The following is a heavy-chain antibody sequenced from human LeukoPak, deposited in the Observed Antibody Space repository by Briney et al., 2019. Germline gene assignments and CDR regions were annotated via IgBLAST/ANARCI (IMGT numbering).Heavy chain of an antibody. V-gene: IGHV7-4-1*02. Sequence: GASVKVSCKASGYTFTNYSMNWVRQAPGQGLQWMGWIDTNTGNPTYAQDFTGRFVLSLDSSVTTTYLQISSLQAEDTAMYYCARQDHYFYDSSGYGHWGQGTLVTVSS. D-gene: IGHD3-22*01. CDR1: GYTFTNYS. CDR3: ARQDHYFYDSSGYGH. CDR2: IDTNTGNP. J-gene: IGHJ4*02.